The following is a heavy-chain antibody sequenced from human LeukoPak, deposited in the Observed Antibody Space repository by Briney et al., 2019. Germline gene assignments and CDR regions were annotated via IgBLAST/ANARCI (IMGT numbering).Heavy chain of an antibody. CDR3: AREGSSSPSYYYYMDV. CDR2: IIPIFGTA. J-gene: IGHJ6*03. CDR1: GGTFSSYA. V-gene: IGHV1-69*05. Sequence: GASVKVSCKASGGTFSSYAISWVRQAPGQGLEWRGRIIPIFGTANYAQKLQGRGTINTDESTSTAYMELSSLRSEDTAVYYCAREGSSSPSYYYYMDVWGKGTTVTVSS. D-gene: IGHD6-13*01.